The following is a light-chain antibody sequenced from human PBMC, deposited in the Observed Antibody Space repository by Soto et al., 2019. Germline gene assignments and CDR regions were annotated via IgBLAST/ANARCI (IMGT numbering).Light chain of an antibody. CDR1: QSVSSSD. V-gene: IGKV3-20*01. CDR2: GAS. J-gene: IGKJ1*01. CDR3: QRHGAT. Sequence: EIVLTQPPGTLSLSPGERATLSCRASQSVSSSDLAWYQQKPGQAPRLLIYGASSRATGIPERFSGSGSGTDFTLPISGLEPEESAAYYCQRHGATFGQGTKVDNK.